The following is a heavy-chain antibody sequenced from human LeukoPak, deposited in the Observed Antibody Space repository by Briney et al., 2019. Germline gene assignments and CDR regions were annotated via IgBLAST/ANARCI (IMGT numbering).Heavy chain of an antibody. D-gene: IGHD3-3*01. J-gene: IGHJ5*02. CDR2: INHSGST. CDR3: ARGGPRFLGRRCWFDP. V-gene: IGHV4-34*01. Sequence: SETLSLTYAVYGGSFSGYYWSWIRQPPGKGLEWIGEINHSGSTNYNPSLKSRVTISVDTSKNQFSLKLSSVTAADTAVYYCARGGPRFLGRRCWFDPWGQGTLVTVSS. CDR1: GGSFSGYY.